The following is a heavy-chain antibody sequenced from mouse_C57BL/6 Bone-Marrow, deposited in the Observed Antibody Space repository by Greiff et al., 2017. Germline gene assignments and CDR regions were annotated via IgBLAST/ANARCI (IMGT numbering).Heavy chain of an antibody. J-gene: IGHJ2*01. Sequence: VQLQQSGPELVKPGASVKISCKASGYSITSYYIHWVKQRPGQGLEWIGWIYTGRGNTKYNEKFKGKATLTADTSSSTAYMQLSSLTSEDPAVYYCARSGSGNYWVQGTTLTVSS. CDR2: IYTGRGNT. CDR3: ARSGSGNY. CDR1: GYSITSYY. D-gene: IGHD4-1*01. V-gene: IGHV1-66*01.